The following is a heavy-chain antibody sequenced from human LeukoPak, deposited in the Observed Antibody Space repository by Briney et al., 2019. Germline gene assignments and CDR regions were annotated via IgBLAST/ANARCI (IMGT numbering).Heavy chain of an antibody. V-gene: IGHV1-2*02. CDR3: ARDNDVGGGAFYGMDV. D-gene: IGHD3-3*01. CDR1: GYTFTGYP. J-gene: IGHJ6*02. CDR2: INPNSGGT. Sequence: AAVKVSCKSSGYTFTGYPMHWVRQAPGQGIEWMGWINPNSGGTNYAQKFQGRVTMTRDTSISKVYMELSSLRSDDTAVYYCARDNDVGGGAFYGMDVWGQGTTVTVSS.